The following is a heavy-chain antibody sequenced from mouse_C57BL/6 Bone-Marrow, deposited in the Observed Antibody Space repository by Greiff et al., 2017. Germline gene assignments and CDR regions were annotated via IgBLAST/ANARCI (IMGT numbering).Heavy chain of an antibody. J-gene: IGHJ3*01. CDR1: GYTFTSYW. D-gene: IGHD1-1*01. CDR2: IHPNSGST. Sequence: QVQLQQPGAELVKPGASVKLSCKASGYTFTSYWMHWVKQRPGQGLEWIGMIHPNSGSTNYNEKFKSKATLTVDKSSSTAYMQLISLTSEDSAVDYCSRPYGAWFAYWGQGTLVTVSA. CDR3: SRPYGAWFAY. V-gene: IGHV1-64*01.